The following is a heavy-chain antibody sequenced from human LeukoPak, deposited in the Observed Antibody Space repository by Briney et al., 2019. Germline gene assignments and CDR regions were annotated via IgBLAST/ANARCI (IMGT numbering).Heavy chain of an antibody. J-gene: IGHJ4*02. CDR2: IYYSGST. CDR1: GGSISSYY. V-gene: IGHV4-59*01. CDR3: ARDCDTYGYGGYFDY. Sequence: PSETLSLXCTVSGGSISSYYWSWIRQPPGKGLEWIGYIYYSGSTNYNPSLKSRVTISVDTSKNQFSLKLSSVTAADTAVYYCARDCDTYGYGGYFDYWGQGTLVTVSS. D-gene: IGHD5-18*01.